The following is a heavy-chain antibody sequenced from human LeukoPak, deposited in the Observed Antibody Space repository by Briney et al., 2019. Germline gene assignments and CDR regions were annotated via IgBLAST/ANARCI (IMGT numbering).Heavy chain of an antibody. D-gene: IGHD1-26*01. CDR3: AKGELLLVY. J-gene: IGHJ4*02. Sequence: MGVIIPIFVTANYAQKFQRRVTITTDESTSTAYMELSSLRSEDTAVYYCAKGELLLVYWGQGTLVTVSS. CDR2: IIPIFVTA. V-gene: IGHV1-69*05.